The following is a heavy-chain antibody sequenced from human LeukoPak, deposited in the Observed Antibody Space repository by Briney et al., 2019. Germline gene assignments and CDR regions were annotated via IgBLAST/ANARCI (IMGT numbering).Heavy chain of an antibody. Sequence: GGSLRLSCAASGFAFSTSGMNWVRQAPGEGLEWVSYIGTDAKSNTKTYYVDSVKGRFTISRDNAKNSLYLQMNSLRAKDTAVYYCARDNWNEAGTFDYWGQGTLVTVSS. CDR2: IGTDAKSNTKT. CDR1: GFAFSTSG. V-gene: IGHV3-48*01. CDR3: ARDNWNEAGTFDY. D-gene: IGHD1-1*01. J-gene: IGHJ4*02.